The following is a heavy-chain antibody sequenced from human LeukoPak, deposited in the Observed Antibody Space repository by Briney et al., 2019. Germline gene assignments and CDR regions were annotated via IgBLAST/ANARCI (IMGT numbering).Heavy chain of an antibody. V-gene: IGHV3-23*01. D-gene: IGHD4-17*01. CDR2: ISASGGST. CDR3: AREATVTTD. CDR1: GFTFNYYA. J-gene: IGHJ4*02. Sequence: GGSLRLSCAASGFTFNYYAMAWVRQGPGKGLEWVSGISASGGSTYHADSVKGRFTVSRDNSKNTLYLQMNSLRAEDTAVYYCAREATVTTDWGQGTLVTVSS.